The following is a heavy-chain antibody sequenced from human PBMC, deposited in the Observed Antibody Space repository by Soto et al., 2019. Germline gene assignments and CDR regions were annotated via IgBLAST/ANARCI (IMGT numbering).Heavy chain of an antibody. D-gene: IGHD2-2*01. V-gene: IGHV4-39*01. Sequence: SETLSLTCTVSGDSLAISDFLWGWLRQPPGKGLEWIGGIYKSGLADYNPSLRRRASVSVDTSRNQLFLNLTSMTAAHTAICYCARPRYANGAFAVWGQG. CDR2: IYKSGLA. J-gene: IGHJ3*01. CDR3: ARPRYANGAFAV. CDR1: GDSLAISDFL.